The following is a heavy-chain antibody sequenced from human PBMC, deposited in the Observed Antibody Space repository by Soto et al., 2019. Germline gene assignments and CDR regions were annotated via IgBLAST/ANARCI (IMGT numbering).Heavy chain of an antibody. V-gene: IGHV3-23*01. CDR2: ISASGGET. D-gene: IGHD2-15*01. J-gene: IGHJ4*02. CDR1: GFTFSSSG. Sequence: GGSLRLSCATSGFTFSSSGMSWVRQAPGKGLEWVSGISASGGETYYGDSVKGRFTISRDNSKNTLYLQMNSLRAEDTAVYYCAKGLAPIIDGGQISPFDYWGQGTLVTVSS. CDR3: AKGLAPIIDGGQISPFDY.